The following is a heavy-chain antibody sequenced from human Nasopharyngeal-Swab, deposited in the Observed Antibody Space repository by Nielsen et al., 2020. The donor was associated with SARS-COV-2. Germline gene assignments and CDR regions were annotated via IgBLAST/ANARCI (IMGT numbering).Heavy chain of an antibody. CDR3: ATEFYGSGSYYSNWFDP. D-gene: IGHD3-10*01. CDR2: ISAYNGNT. CDR1: GYTFTSYG. V-gene: IGHV1-18*01. Sequence: ASVKVSCKASGYTFTSYGISWVRQAPGQGLEWMGWISAYNGNTNYAQKLQGRVTMTTDTSTSTAYMELGSLRSDDTAVYYCATEFYGSGSYYSNWFDPWGQGTLVTVSS. J-gene: IGHJ5*02.